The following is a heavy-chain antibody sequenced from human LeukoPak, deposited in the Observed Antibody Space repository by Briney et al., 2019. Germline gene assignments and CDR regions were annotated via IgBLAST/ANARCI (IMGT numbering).Heavy chain of an antibody. CDR3: AKGSLEGGFDY. J-gene: IGHJ4*02. Sequence: SQTLSLTCAISGDSVSSNNAAWNWIRQSPSRGLEWLGLTYYRSKWYNDSAVSVKSRMTINPDTSKYHLSLHLSSVTSEDTAVDYCAKGSLEGGFDYWGRGTLVIASS. CDR1: GDSVSSNNAA. D-gene: IGHD3-16*01. V-gene: IGHV6-1*01. CDR2: TYYRSKWYN.